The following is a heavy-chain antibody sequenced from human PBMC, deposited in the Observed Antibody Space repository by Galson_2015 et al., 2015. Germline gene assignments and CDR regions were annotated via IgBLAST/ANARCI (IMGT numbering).Heavy chain of an antibody. Sequence: YWSWIRQPPGKGLEWIGYIYYSGSTNYNPSLKSRVTISVDTSKNQFSLRLSSVTAADTAIYYCARDSSMVAGTGWFDPWGQGTLVTVSS. V-gene: IGHV4-59*01. CDR3: ARDSSMVAGTGWFDP. D-gene: IGHD6-13*01. CDR1: Y. CDR2: IYYSGST. J-gene: IGHJ5*02.